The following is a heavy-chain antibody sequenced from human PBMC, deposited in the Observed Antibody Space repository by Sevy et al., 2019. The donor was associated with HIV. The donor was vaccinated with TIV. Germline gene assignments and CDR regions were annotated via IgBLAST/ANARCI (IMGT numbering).Heavy chain of an antibody. V-gene: IGHV3-21*01. J-gene: IGHJ3*02. D-gene: IGHD2-2*02. CDR2: ISGISNYI. CDR3: ARNNCSITNCYMGDVFDI. Sequence: GGSLRLSCAASGLTFSNDNMNWVRQAPGKGLEWVSSISGISNYIYYADSMKGRFTVSRDNARNSLYLQMNSLRAEDTAVYYCARNNCSITNCYMGDVFDIWGQGTMVTVSS. CDR1: GLTFSNDN.